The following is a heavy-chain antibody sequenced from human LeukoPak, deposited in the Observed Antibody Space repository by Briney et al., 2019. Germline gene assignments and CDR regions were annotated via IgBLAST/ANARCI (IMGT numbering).Heavy chain of an antibody. J-gene: IGHJ4*02. CDR2: IYYSGST. V-gene: IGHV4-59*01. D-gene: IGHD3-22*01. CDR1: GGSISSYY. Sequence: KASETLSLTCTVSGGSISSYYWSWIRQPPGKGLEWIGYIYYSGSTNYNPSLKSRVTISVDTSKNQFSLKLSSVTAADTAVYYCARGVEYLTYCYDSSGYYLDYWGQGTPVTVSS. CDR3: ARGVEYLTYCYDSSGYYLDY.